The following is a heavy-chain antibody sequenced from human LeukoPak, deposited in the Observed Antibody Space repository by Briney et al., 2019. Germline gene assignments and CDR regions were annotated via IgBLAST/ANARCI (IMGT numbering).Heavy chain of an antibody. V-gene: IGHV3-7*01. J-gene: IGHJ4*02. CDR3: ARDWIQLWLGDYFDY. D-gene: IGHD5-18*01. CDR1: GFTFSSYW. CDR2: IKQDGSEK. Sequence: PGGSLRLSCAASGFTFSSYWMGWVRQAPGKGLEWVANIKQDGSEKYYVDSVKGRFTISRDNAKNSLYLQMNSLRAEDTAVYYCARDWIQLWLGDYFDYWGQGTLVTVSS.